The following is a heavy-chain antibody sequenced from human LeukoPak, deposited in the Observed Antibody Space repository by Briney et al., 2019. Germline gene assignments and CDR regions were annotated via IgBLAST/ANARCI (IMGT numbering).Heavy chain of an antibody. Sequence: GGSLRLSCAASGFTFSTYGMHWVRQAPGKGLEWVSVIWNDASHDNYADSVRGRFTISRDNSKNTLSLQMNSLRAEDTAVYYCARDLCSGGRCRYAEYWGQGALVTVSS. D-gene: IGHD2-15*01. J-gene: IGHJ4*02. CDR2: IWNDASHD. V-gene: IGHV3-33*01. CDR3: ARDLCSGGRCRYAEY. CDR1: GFTFSTYG.